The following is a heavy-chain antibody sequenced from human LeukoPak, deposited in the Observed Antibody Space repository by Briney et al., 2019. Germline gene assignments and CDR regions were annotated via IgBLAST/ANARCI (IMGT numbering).Heavy chain of an antibody. D-gene: IGHD2-8*01. V-gene: IGHV3-9*01. CDR1: GFTFDDYA. J-gene: IGHJ4*02. CDR3: AKGPLGYCTNGVCSTYFDY. Sequence: PGGSLRLSCAASGFTFDDYAMHWVRQAPGKGLEWVSGISWNSGSIGYADSVKGRFTISRDNAKNSLYLQMNSLRAEDTALYYCAKGPLGYCTNGVCSTYFDYWGQGTLVTVSS. CDR2: ISWNSGSI.